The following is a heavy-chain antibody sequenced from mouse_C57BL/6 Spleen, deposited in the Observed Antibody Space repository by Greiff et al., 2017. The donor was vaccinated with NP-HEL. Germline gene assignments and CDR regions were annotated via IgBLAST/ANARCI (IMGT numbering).Heavy chain of an antibody. Sequence: VQLMESGAELAKPGASVKLSCKASGYTFTSYWMHWVKQRPGQGLEWIGYINPSSGYTKYNQKFKDKATLTADKSSSTAYMQLSSLTYEDSAVYYCARDLYYYEGAMDYWGQGTSVTVSS. V-gene: IGHV1-7*01. J-gene: IGHJ4*01. CDR3: ARDLYYYEGAMDY. CDR2: INPSSGYT. D-gene: IGHD1-1*01. CDR1: GYTFTSYW.